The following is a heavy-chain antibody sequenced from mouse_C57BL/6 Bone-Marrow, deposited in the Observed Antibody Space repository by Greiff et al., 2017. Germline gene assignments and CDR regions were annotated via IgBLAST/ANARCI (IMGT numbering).Heavy chain of an antibody. CDR1: GYAFTNYL. CDR2: INPGSGGT. J-gene: IGHJ3*01. D-gene: IGHD4-1*01. CDR3: ARSKNWDSWFAY. V-gene: IGHV1-54*01. Sequence: VMLVESGAELVRPGTSVKVSCKASGYAFTNYLIEWVKQRPGQGLEWIGVINPGSGGTNYNEKFKGKATLPADKSSSTAYMQLSSLTSEDSAVYFCARSKNWDSWFAYWGQGTLVTVSA.